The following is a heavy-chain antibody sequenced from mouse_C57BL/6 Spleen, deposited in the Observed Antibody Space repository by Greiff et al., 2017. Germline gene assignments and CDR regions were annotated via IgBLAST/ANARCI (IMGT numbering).Heavy chain of an antibody. CDR3: ARDAGSNYHYYAMEY. CDR1: GFTFSDFY. J-gene: IGHJ4*01. V-gene: IGHV7-1*01. D-gene: IGHD2-5*01. CDR2: SRNKANDYTT. Sequence: EVKLVESGGGLVQSGRSLRLSCATSGFTFSDFYMEWVRQAPGKGLEWIAASRNKANDYTTAYSASGKGRFIVSRDTSQSILYLQMNALRAEETAIYYCARDAGSNYHYYAMEYWGQGTSVTVS.